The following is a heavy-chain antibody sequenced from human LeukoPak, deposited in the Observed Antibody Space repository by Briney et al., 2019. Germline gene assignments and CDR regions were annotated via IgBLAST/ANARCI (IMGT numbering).Heavy chain of an antibody. CDR2: ISGSGGGT. J-gene: IGHJ5*02. CDR1: GFTFSSYA. D-gene: IGHD2-2*01. CDR3: AKDLVLVPAATSLDWFDP. Sequence: PGGSLRLSCAASGFTFSSYAMSWVRQAPGKGLEWVSAISGSGGGTYYADSVKGRFTISRDNSKNTLYLQMHSLRAEDTAVYYCAKDLVLVPAATSLDWFDPWGQGTLVTVS. V-gene: IGHV3-23*01.